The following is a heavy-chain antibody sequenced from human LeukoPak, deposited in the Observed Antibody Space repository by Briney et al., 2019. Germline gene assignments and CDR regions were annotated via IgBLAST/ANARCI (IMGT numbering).Heavy chain of an antibody. D-gene: IGHD5-18*01. Sequence: SETLSLTCTVSGGSISSGSYYWSWIRQPAGKGLEWIGRIYTSGSTNYNPSPKSRVTISVDTSKNQFSLKLSSVTAADTAVYYCARELRGYSYVYYYYYMDVWGKGTTATVSS. V-gene: IGHV4-61*02. CDR1: GGSISSGSYY. CDR3: ARELRGYSYVYYYYYMDV. J-gene: IGHJ6*03. CDR2: IYTSGST.